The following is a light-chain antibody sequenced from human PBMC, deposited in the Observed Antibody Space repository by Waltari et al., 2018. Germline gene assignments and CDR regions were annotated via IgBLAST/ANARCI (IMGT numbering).Light chain of an antibody. CDR1: KWGGKY. Sequence: SYELTQAPSVSVSPGQTASITCPGDKWGGKYLNLYQHKPGQSPVLVIYQNRKRRSGIPERFSGSISRKTATLTISAAQAMDEADYYCQAWDSGTVVFGGGTKLTVL. CDR2: QNR. V-gene: IGLV3-1*01. J-gene: IGLJ2*01. CDR3: QAWDSGTVV.